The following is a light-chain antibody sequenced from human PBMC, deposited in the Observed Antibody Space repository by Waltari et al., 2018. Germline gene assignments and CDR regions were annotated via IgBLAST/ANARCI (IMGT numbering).Light chain of an antibody. CDR1: NLGAKS. CDR3: QAWDNSPDVV. J-gene: IGLJ2*01. Sequence: SYELTQPPSVSVSPGQTASITCSTVNLGAKSVCWHQQKPGPSPILVIYQDTQRPSGIPDRFSGSNSGSTATLTISGTQAIDEADYYCQAWDNSPDVVFGGGTKLAVL. CDR2: QDT. V-gene: IGLV3-1*01.